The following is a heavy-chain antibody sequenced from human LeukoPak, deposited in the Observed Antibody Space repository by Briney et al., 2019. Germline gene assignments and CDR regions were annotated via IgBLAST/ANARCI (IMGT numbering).Heavy chain of an antibody. CDR2: INDDETST. J-gene: IGHJ4*02. CDR3: ATTGSGSYYDY. CDR1: GFSFSSSW. Sequence: GGSLRLSCAASGFSFSSSWMHWVRQLPGKGLEWVSRINDDETSTTYAESVKGRFTISRDNAKNTLFLQMNSLRDEDTAVYYCATTGSGSYYDYWGQGTLVSVSS. D-gene: IGHD1-26*01. V-gene: IGHV3-74*01.